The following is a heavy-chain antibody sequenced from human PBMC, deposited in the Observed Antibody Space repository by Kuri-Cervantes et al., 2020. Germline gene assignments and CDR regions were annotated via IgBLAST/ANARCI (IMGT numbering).Heavy chain of an antibody. D-gene: IGHD1-14*01. CDR2: IYYSGST. CDR3: ARGRTNFDY. Sequence: SETLSLTCTVSGGSISSYYWSWIRQPPGKGLEWIGYIYYSGSTNYNPSLKSRVTISVDTSKNQFSLKLSSVTAADTAVYYCARGRTNFDYWGQGTRGTVSS. J-gene: IGHJ4*02. V-gene: IGHV4-59*01. CDR1: GGSISSYY.